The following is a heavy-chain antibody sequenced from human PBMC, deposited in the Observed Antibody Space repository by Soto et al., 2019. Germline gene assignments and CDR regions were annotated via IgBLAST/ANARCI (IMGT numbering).Heavy chain of an antibody. V-gene: IGHV3-23*01. J-gene: IGHJ4*02. Sequence: GGSLRLSCAASGFTFSNYAMTWVRQAPGKGLEWVSTITASGPNTYYADSVKGRFTISRDNSRNILSLQMNSLRAEDTAVYYCAKVPRIAAEYYFDYWGQGTLVTVSS. CDR2: ITASGPNT. CDR3: AKVPRIAAEYYFDY. D-gene: IGHD6-13*01. CDR1: GFTFSNYA.